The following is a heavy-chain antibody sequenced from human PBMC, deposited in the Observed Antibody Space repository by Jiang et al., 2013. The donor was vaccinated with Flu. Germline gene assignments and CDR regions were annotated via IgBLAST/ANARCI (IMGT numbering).Heavy chain of an antibody. D-gene: IGHD3-9*01. J-gene: IGHJ3*02. CDR1: GFTFSSYG. CDR3: TSYYGILTSDEAFLI. Sequence: QLLESGGGVVQPGRSLRLSCAVSGFTFSSYGMHWVRQAPGKGLEWVAAISYDGSNQHYADSVKGRLTVSRDNSKNTLYLQMNSLRAEDTAVYYCTSYYGILTSDEAFLIWGQGTMVTVSS. CDR2: ISYDGSNQ. V-gene: IGHV3-30-3*01.